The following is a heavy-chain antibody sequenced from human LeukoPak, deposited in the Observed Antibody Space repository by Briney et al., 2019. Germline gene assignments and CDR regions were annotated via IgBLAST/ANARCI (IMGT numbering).Heavy chain of an antibody. D-gene: IGHD2-15*01. CDR1: GFTFSSYS. CDR2: ISTTSTYI. J-gene: IGHJ4*02. CDR3: ARVVGKVFKDIDGYYFDY. Sequence: GGSLSLPCAASGFTFSSYSMNWVRQAPGKGLEWVSSISTTSTYIYYADSVKGRFTISRDNAKDSLYLQMNSLRAEDTAVYYCARVVGKVFKDIDGYYFDYWGQGILVTVSS. V-gene: IGHV3-21*01.